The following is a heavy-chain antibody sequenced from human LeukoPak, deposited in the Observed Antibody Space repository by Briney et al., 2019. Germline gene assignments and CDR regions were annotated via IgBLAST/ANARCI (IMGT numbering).Heavy chain of an antibody. CDR3: ARLGPGFDAFDI. J-gene: IGHJ3*02. CDR1: GYTFTAYW. D-gene: IGHD3-10*01. Sequence: GESLKISCQGSGYTFTAYWIGWVRQMPGKGLEWVGIIHPGDSDTRYSPSFQGQVTISADKSITTAYLQWSSLKASGTAMYYCARLGPGFDAFDIWGQGTMVTVSS. CDR2: IHPGDSDT. V-gene: IGHV5-51*01.